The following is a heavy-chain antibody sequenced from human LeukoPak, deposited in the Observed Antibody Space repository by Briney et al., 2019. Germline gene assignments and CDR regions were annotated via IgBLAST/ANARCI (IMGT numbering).Heavy chain of an antibody. V-gene: IGHV3-30*18. Sequence: GGSLRLSCAASGFTFSSYGMHWVRQAPGKGLEWVAVISYDGSNKYYADSVKGRFTISRDNSKNTLYLQMNSLRAEDTAVYYCAKGGGSGWYVFGYWGQGTLVTVSS. D-gene: IGHD6-19*01. CDR2: ISYDGSNK. CDR1: GFTFSSYG. J-gene: IGHJ4*02. CDR3: AKGGGSGWYVFGY.